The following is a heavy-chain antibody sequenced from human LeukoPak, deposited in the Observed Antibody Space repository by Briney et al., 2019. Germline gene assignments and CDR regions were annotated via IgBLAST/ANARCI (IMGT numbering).Heavy chain of an antibody. Sequence: GGSLRLSCAASGFTLSSYWMSWVRQAPGKGLEWVAFIRYDGSNKYYADSAKGRFTISRDNSKNTLYLQMNSLRAEDTAVYYCANNYYDSKGSFDYWGQGTLVTVSS. D-gene: IGHD3-22*01. CDR1: GFTLSSYW. J-gene: IGHJ4*02. CDR2: IRYDGSNK. CDR3: ANNYYDSKGSFDY. V-gene: IGHV3-30*02.